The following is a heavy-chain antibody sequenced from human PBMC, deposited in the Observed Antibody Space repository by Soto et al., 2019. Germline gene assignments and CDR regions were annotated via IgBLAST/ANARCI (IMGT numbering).Heavy chain of an antibody. D-gene: IGHD2-15*01. J-gene: IGHJ6*02. CDR3: ARAIVVVVAATPDYYYGMDV. CDR1: GGTFSSYA. V-gene: IGHV1-69*12. Sequence: QVQLVQSGAEVKKPGSSVKVSCKASGGTFSSYAISWVRQAPGQWLEWMGGIIPIFGTANYAQKFQGRVTITADESTSAAYMELSSLRSEDTAVYYCARAIVVVVAATPDYYYGMDVWGQGTTVTVSS. CDR2: IIPIFGTA.